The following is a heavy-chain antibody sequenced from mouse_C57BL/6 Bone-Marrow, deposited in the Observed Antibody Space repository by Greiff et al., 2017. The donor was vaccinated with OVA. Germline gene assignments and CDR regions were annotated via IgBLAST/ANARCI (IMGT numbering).Heavy chain of an antibody. CDR2: ISSGSSTI. CDR3: ARHYYYYYGSSYWYFDV. J-gene: IGHJ1*03. D-gene: IGHD1-1*01. Sequence: EVQLLESGGGLVKPGGSLKLSCAASGFTFSDYGMHWVRQAPEKGLEWVAYISSGSSTIYYADTVKGRFTISRDNAKNTLFLQMTSLRSEDTAMYYCARHYYYYYGSSYWYFDVWGTGTTVTVSS. CDR1: GFTFSDYG. V-gene: IGHV5-17*01.